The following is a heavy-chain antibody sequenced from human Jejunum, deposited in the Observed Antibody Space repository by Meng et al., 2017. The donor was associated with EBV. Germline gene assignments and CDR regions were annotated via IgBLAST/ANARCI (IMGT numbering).Heavy chain of an antibody. CDR1: GFTFVNAW. CDR3: SGDIRSEWGFNY. J-gene: IGHJ4*02. D-gene: IGHD1-26*01. V-gene: IGHV3-15*01. CDR2: IKSKTDGETT. Sequence: VESGGGWVAPGGCLSLSCAASGFTFVNAWMSWVRQAPGKGLEWVGRIKSKTDGETTDYAAPVKGRFTISRDDSKNTLYLQMNSLQKEDTAMYYCSGDIRSEWGFNYWGQGNLVTVSS.